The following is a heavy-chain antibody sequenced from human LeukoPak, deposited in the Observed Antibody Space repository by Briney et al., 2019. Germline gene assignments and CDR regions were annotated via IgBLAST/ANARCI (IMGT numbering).Heavy chain of an antibody. J-gene: IGHJ4*01. CDR2: IFGSADRT. Sequence: GGSVTLACDPSALIFSRFSISCARHARGNGREWLSLIFGSADRTFYSDSVKGRFTISRDSSNHTAYLQINSLRAEETAVYYCVKDRIPDDNNSLDYWGRGILVTVSS. CDR1: ALIFSRFS. CDR3: VKDRIPDDNNSLDY. V-gene: IGHV3-23*01. D-gene: IGHD3-22*01.